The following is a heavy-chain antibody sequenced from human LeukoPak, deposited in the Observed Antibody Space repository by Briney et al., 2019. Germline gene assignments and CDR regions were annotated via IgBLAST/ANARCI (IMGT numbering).Heavy chain of an antibody. CDR3: ARRDFYGGNSLDAFDI. CDR2: ISYDGTIK. D-gene: IGHD4-23*01. Sequence: GGSLRLSCAASGFTFSIYAMHWVRQAPGKGLEWVAIISYDGTIKDYADSVKGRFTISRDNSKNTLYLQMNSLRAEDTAVYYCARRDFYGGNSLDAFDIWGQGTMVTVPS. V-gene: IGHV3-30-3*01. J-gene: IGHJ3*02. CDR1: GFTFSIYA.